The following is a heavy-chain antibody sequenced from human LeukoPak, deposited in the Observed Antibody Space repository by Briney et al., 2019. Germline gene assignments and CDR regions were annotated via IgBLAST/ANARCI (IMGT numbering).Heavy chain of an antibody. V-gene: IGHV1-18*01. CDR1: GYTFTSYG. Sequence: ASVKVSCKASGYTFTSYGISWVRQAPGQGLEWVGWISGSKGKTIYAQKFLGRVTMATDTSTSTVYMEVRSLRSDDTAVYYCARGWKYRFGFYFDYWGQGTLVTVSS. CDR2: ISGSKGKT. CDR3: ARGWKYRFGFYFDY. D-gene: IGHD5-18*01. J-gene: IGHJ4*02.